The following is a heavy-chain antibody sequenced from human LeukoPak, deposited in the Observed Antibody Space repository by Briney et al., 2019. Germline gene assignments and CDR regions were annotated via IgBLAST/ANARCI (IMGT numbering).Heavy chain of an antibody. D-gene: IGHD2-15*01. CDR2: IYYSGST. CDR1: GGSFSGYY. V-gene: IGHV4-31*11. Sequence: PSETLSLTCAVYGGSFSGYYWSWIRQHPGKGLEWIGYIYYSGSTYYNPSLESRVTISVDTSKNQFSLKLTSVTAADTAVYYCARALDCSGGSCYRYNWFDPWGQGTLVTVSS. J-gene: IGHJ5*02. CDR3: ARALDCSGGSCYRYNWFDP.